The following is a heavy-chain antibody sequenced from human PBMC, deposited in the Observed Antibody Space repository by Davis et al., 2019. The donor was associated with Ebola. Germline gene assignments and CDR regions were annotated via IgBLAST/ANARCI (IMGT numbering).Heavy chain of an antibody. J-gene: IGHJ6*02. D-gene: IGHD5-18*01. Sequence: MPSETLSLTCTVSGGSISSGGYYWSWIRQPPGKGLEWIGYIYYSGSTNYSPSLKSRVTISVDTSKNQFSLKLSSVTAADTAVYYCARLYTAMVFYGMDVWGQGTTVTVSS. CDR3: ARLYTAMVFYGMDV. CDR2: IYYSGST. V-gene: IGHV4-61*08. CDR1: GGSISSGGYY.